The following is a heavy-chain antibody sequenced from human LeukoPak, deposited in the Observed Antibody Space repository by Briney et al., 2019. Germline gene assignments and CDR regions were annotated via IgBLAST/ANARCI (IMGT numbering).Heavy chain of an antibody. CDR2: IYYSGSI. Sequence: PSETLSLTCTVSGGSISSRDYYWSWIRQPPGKGLEWIGYIYYSGSIYYNPSLKSRVTISVDTSKNQFSLRLSAVTAADTAVYYCARVPPLDDILTGYFDYWAQGTLATVSS. V-gene: IGHV4-30-4*01. CDR1: GGSISSRDYY. J-gene: IGHJ4*02. CDR3: ARVPPLDDILTGYFDY. D-gene: IGHD3-9*01.